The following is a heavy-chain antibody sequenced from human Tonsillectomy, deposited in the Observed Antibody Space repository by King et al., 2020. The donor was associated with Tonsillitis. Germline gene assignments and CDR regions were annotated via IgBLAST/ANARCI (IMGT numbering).Heavy chain of an antibody. D-gene: IGHD3-10*01. CDR1: GYTFTGYY. V-gene: IGHV1-2*02. CDR3: ASVGAYGSGSYLVY. Sequence: VQLVQSGAEVKKPGASVKVSCKASGYTFTGYYIHWVRQAPGQGLEWMGWINPNSGGTNYAQSFQGRVTVTRDTSISTAYMDLGRLRSDDTAVYYCASVGAYGSGSYLVYWGQGTLVTVSS. J-gene: IGHJ4*02. CDR2: INPNSGGT.